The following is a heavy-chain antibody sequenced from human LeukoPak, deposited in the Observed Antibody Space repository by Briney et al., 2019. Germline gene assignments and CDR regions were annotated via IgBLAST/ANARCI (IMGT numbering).Heavy chain of an antibody. CDR3: VSFYETY. CDR2: INSDGSWT. J-gene: IGHJ4*02. D-gene: IGHD2/OR15-2a*01. V-gene: IGHV3-74*01. CDR1: GNYW. Sequence: GGSLRLCCAASGNYWMHWVRQAPGKGLVWVSHINSDGSWTSYADSVKGRFTISKDNAKNTVYLQMNSLRAEDTAVYYCVSFYETYWGRGTLVTVSS.